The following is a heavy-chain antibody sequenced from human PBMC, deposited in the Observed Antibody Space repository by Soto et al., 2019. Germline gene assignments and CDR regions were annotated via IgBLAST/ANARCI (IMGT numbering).Heavy chain of an antibody. CDR2: INPSGGST. V-gene: IGHV1-46*01. D-gene: IGHD2-15*01. J-gene: IGHJ6*02. Sequence: ASVKVSCKASGYTFTSYYMHWVRQAPGQGLEWMGIINPSGGSTSYAQKFQGRVTMTRDTSTSTVYMELSSLRSEDTAVYYCARAVSYCSGGSCYFKVANYYGMDVWGQGTTVTVS. CDR3: ARAVSYCSGGSCYFKVANYYGMDV. CDR1: GYTFTSYY.